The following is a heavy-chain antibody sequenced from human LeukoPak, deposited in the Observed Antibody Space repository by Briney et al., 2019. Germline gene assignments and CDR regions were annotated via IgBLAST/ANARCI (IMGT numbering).Heavy chain of an antibody. CDR3: ATGGGWYFDY. Sequence: GGSRRLSCAASGFTFSNYWMNWVRQAPGKGLEWVASIGQDGSENYYVDSVKGRFTISRDNAKKSLYLQMNSLRVEDTAVYYCATGGGWYFDYWGQGALVTASS. CDR2: IGQDGSEN. V-gene: IGHV3-7*01. J-gene: IGHJ4*02. D-gene: IGHD6-19*01. CDR1: GFTFSNYW.